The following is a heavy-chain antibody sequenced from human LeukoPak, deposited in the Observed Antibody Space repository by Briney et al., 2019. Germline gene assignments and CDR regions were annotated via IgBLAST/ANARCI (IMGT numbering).Heavy chain of an antibody. J-gene: IGHJ4*02. CDR2: ISGSSSTI. V-gene: IGHV3-48*01. Sequence: GGSLRLSCAASGFTFSSYSRNWVRQAPGKGLEWISYISGSSSTIYYADSVKGRFTISRDNAKNSLYLQMNSLRAEDTAVYYCAKQGAGIRDWGQGTLVTVSS. CDR1: GFTFSSYS. CDR3: AKQGAGIRD. D-gene: IGHD6-19*01.